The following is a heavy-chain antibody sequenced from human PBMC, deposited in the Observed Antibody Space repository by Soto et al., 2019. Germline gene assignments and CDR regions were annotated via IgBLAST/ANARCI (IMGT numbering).Heavy chain of an antibody. CDR3: ARVERGTVTTVVDAFDI. D-gene: IGHD1-1*01. CDR2: MSHSGGT. V-gene: IGHV4-34*01. Sequence: QVQLQQWGAGLLKPSETLSLTCAVYGGFVSSGSYYWSWIRQPPGKGLEWIGEMSHSGGTHFNPSLKSRVTISVDTSKNQFSLKMSSVTAAETALYYCARVERGTVTTVVDAFDIWGPGTMVTVSS. CDR1: GGFVSSGSYY. J-gene: IGHJ3*02.